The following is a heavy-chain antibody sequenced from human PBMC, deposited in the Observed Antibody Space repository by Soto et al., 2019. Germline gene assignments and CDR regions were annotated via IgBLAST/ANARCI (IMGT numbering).Heavy chain of an antibody. D-gene: IGHD3-22*01. CDR1: GASISSYY. CDR2: IYLGGSI. J-gene: IGHJ4*02. V-gene: IGHV4-59*08. CDR3: ARLGGYYQALDS. Sequence: PSETLSLTCSVSGASISSYYYTWIRQTPGKGLEWIGYIYLGGSINYNPSFKSRVIISVDTSKNQFSVRMNSVTAADTAVYYCARLGGYYQALDSWGQGILVTVSS.